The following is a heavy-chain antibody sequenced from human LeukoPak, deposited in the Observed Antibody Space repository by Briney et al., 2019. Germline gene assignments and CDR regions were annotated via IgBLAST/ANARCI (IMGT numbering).Heavy chain of an antibody. CDR2: ISGSGGST. CDR3: AKGLRFGESAFDI. D-gene: IGHD3-10*01. J-gene: IGHJ3*02. V-gene: IGHV3-23*01. CDR1: GFTFSSYA. Sequence: GASLRLSCAASGFTFSSYAMSWVRQAPGKGLEWVSAISGSGGSTYYADSVKGRFTISRDNSKNTLYLQMNSLRAEDTAVYYCAKGLRFGESAFDIWGQGTMVTVSS.